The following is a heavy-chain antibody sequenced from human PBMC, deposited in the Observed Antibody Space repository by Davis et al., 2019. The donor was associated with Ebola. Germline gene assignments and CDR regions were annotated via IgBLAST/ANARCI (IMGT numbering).Heavy chain of an antibody. CDR3: AKDNKRGVVVAAVVDY. V-gene: IGHV3-23*01. CDR1: GFTFSSYA. Sequence: GESLKISCAASGFTFSSYAMSWVRQAPGKGLEWVSAISGSGGGTYYADSVKGRFTISRDNSKNTLYLQMNSLRAEDTAVYYCAKDNKRGVVVAAVVDYWGQGTLVTVSS. D-gene: IGHD2-15*01. CDR2: ISGSGGGT. J-gene: IGHJ4*02.